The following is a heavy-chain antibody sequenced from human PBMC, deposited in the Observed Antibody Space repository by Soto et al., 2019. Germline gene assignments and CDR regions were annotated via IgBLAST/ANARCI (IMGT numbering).Heavy chain of an antibody. CDR2: IYYSGST. J-gene: IGHJ4*02. V-gene: IGHV4-30-4*01. CDR3: ARGGNDFWSGYLPMDY. CDR1: GGSISSGDYY. Sequence: TLSLTCTVSGGSISSGDYYWSWIRQPPGKGLEWIGYIYYSGSTYYNPSLKSRVTISVDTSKNQFSLKLSSVTAADTAVYYCARGGNDFWSGYLPMDYWGQGTLVTVSS. D-gene: IGHD3-3*01.